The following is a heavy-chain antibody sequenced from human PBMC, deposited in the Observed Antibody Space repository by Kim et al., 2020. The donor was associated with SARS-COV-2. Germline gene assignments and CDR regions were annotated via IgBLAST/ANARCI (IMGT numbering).Heavy chain of an antibody. V-gene: IGHV4-59*09. Sequence: RVTISVDTSKNQFSLKLSSVTAADTAVYYCARGFYGSGSYYHYYYYGMDVWGQGTTVTVSS. J-gene: IGHJ6*02. D-gene: IGHD3-10*01. CDR3: ARGFYGSGSYYHYYYYGMDV.